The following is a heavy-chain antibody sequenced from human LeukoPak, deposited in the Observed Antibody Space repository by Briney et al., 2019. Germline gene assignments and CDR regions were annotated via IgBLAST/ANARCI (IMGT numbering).Heavy chain of an antibody. J-gene: IGHJ4*02. CDR3: AKDPYCGDGCHRTAG. D-gene: IGHD2-21*01. Sequence: PGGSLRLSCAASGFTFSSYGMHWVRQAPGKGLEWVAFTRYDGSNKYYADSVKGRFTISRDNSKNTLYLQMNSLRVEDTAVYYCAKDPYCGDGCHRTAGWGQGTLATVSS. CDR2: TRYDGSNK. V-gene: IGHV3-30*02. CDR1: GFTFSSYG.